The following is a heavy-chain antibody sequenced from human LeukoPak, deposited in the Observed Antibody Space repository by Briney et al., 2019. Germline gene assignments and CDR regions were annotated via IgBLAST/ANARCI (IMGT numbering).Heavy chain of an antibody. CDR2: IIPIFGTA. CDR1: GGTFSSYA. Sequence: SVKVSCKASGGTFSSYAISWVGQPPGQGLEWMGGIIPIFGTANYAQKFQDRVTITSAEYTSTTYMELSSLRSEDTAVCYCARDGSIAAAGPNNWFDPWGQGTLVTVSS. V-gene: IGHV1-69*13. CDR3: ARDGSIAAAGPNNWFDP. J-gene: IGHJ5*02. D-gene: IGHD6-13*01.